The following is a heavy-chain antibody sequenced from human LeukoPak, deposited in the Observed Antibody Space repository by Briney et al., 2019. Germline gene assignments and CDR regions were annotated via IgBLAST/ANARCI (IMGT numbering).Heavy chain of an antibody. CDR3: ARDDYYDSSGYYLRTWYCYYYMDV. V-gene: IGHV3-74*01. D-gene: IGHD3-22*01. CDR2: INSDGSST. CDR1: GFTFSSYW. Sequence: SGGSLRLSCAASGFTFSSYWMHWVRQAPGKGLVWVSRINSDGSSTIYADSVKGRFTISRDNAKNTLYLQMNSLRAEDTAVYYCARDDYYDSSGYYLRTWYCYYYMDVWGKGTTVTVSS. J-gene: IGHJ6*03.